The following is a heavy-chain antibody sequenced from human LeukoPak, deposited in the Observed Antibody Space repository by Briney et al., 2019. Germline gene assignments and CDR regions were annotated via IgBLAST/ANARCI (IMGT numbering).Heavy chain of an antibody. CDR3: ARRAYSTAYWKHFDS. CDR2: IYYHENT. V-gene: IGHV4-39*01. D-gene: IGHD1-1*01. J-gene: IGHJ4*02. Sequence: SETLSLTCTVSGGSISSSTDYWGWIRQAPGKGLEWIGSIYYHENTYYNSSLKSLVTISVDTSKNQFSLKLNSVTAADTAVYFCARRAYSTAYWKHFDSWGQGTLVTVSS. CDR1: GGSISSSTDY.